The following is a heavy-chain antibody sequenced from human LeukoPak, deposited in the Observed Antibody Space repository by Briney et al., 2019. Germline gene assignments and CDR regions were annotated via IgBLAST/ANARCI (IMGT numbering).Heavy chain of an antibody. V-gene: IGHV3-23*01. J-gene: IGHJ4*02. CDR1: GFTFRSYP. CDR2: ISDSGGIT. CDR3: AKNTQYSGYYDC. Sequence: GGTLRLSCAASGFTFRSYPMTWVRQAPGKGPEWVSFISDSGGITYYADSVKGRFTISRDNSKNTLYLQMNSLRAEDTAVYYCAKNTQYSGYYDCWGQGTLVAVSS. D-gene: IGHD6-6*01.